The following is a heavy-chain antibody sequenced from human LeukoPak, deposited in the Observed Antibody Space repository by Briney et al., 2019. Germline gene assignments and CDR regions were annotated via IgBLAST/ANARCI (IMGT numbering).Heavy chain of an antibody. CDR1: GGSIFSYY. CDR3: ARNLFYYESSGQYDAFDI. V-gene: IGHV4-59*08. Sequence: SETLSLTCTVSGGSIFSYYWSWIRQAPGKGPEWAGYIYYSGSTNYNPSLKSRVTISVGTSKNQLSLKLSSVTAADTAVYYCARNLFYYESSGQYDAFDIWGRGTMVTVSS. J-gene: IGHJ3*02. CDR2: IYYSGST. D-gene: IGHD3-22*01.